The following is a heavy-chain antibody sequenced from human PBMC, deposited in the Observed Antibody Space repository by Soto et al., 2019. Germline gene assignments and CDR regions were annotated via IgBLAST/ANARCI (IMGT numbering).Heavy chain of an antibody. CDR2: IYYSGST. V-gene: IGHV4-59*08. CDR3: ARVLLWFGESNWFDP. CDR1: GGSISSYY. D-gene: IGHD3-10*01. J-gene: IGHJ5*02. Sequence: SETLSLTCPVSGGSISSYYLSWIRQPPGKGLEWIGYIYYSGSTNYNPSLKSRVTISVDTSKNQFSLKLSSVTAADTAVYYCARVLLWFGESNWFDPWGQGTLVTVSS.